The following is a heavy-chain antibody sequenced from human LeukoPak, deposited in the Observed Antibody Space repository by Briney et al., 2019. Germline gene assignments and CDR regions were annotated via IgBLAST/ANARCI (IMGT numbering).Heavy chain of an antibody. Sequence: SETLSLTCTVSGGSISSYYWSWIRQPPGKGLEWIGYIYYSGNTNYNPSLKSRVTISVDTSKNQFSLKLSSVTAADTAVYYCARRGLRYWYIDLWGRGTLVTVSS. CDR1: GGSISSYY. V-gene: IGHV4-59*08. CDR2: IYYSGNT. CDR3: ARRGLRYWYIDL. J-gene: IGHJ2*01.